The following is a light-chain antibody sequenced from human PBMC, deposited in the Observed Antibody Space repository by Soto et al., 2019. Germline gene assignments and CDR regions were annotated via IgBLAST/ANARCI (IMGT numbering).Light chain of an antibody. Sequence: DIQMTQSPSTLSASVGDRVTITCRASQSIDSRLAWYQQKPGKAPKLLIYRASSLESGVPSRFSGSRSGTEFTLTISSLQPNDFAPYYGQQYKTYTYTFAQGTKLEIK. CDR3: QQYKTYTYT. V-gene: IGKV1-5*03. J-gene: IGKJ2*01. CDR1: QSIDSR. CDR2: RAS.